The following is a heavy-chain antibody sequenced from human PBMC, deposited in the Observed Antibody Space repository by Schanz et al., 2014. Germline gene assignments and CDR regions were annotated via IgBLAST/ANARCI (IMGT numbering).Heavy chain of an antibody. J-gene: IGHJ4*02. CDR2: MNPNSGNP. V-gene: IGHV1-8*01. CDR3: ARGRTFDY. Sequence: QVQLIQSGAEVKKPGASVKVSCTASGYTFTRYDINWVRQAPGQGLEWLGWMNPNSGNPDYSQKFRGRVTMARNTTMSTAYIDLRIQTSEETAVSYGARGRTFDYWGQGTLVTVSS. CDR1: GYTFTRYD.